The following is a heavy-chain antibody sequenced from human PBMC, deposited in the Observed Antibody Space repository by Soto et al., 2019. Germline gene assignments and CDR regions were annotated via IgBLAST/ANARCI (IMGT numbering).Heavy chain of an antibody. V-gene: IGHV4-4*02. CDR1: GGSISSSNW. J-gene: IGHJ5*02. D-gene: IGHD1-1*01. Sequence: QVQLQESGPGLVKPSGTLSLTCAVSGGSISSSNWWSWVRQLPGKGLEWVGGIYHSGSTNYNPALKCRVTISVDKSKNQFALKLSSVTAADTAVYYCASAQALEHMFDPWGQGTLVTVSS. CDR2: IYHSGST. CDR3: ASAQALEHMFDP.